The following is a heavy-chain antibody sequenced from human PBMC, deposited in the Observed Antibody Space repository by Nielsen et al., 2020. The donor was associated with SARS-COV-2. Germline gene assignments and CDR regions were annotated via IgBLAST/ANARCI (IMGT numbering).Heavy chain of an antibody. CDR1: GGSFSGYY. Sequence: SETLSLTCAVYGGSFSGYYWSWIRQPPGKGLEWIGEINHSGSTNYNPSLKSRVTISVDTSKNQFSLKLSSVTAADTAVYYCAIEAFIAATTMWGQGTLVTVSS. J-gene: IGHJ4*02. CDR3: AIEAFIAATTM. V-gene: IGHV4-34*01. CDR2: INHSGST. D-gene: IGHD6-13*01.